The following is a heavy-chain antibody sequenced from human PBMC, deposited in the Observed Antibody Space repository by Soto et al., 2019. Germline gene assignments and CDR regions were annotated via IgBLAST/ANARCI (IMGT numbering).Heavy chain of an antibody. D-gene: IGHD1-26*01. CDR3: ARLLSKMPYYFDY. V-gene: IGHV4-61*08. CDR2: IYYSGST. Sequence: PSETLSLTCTVSGGSISSGGYYWSWIRQHPGKGLEWIGYIYYSGSTNYNPSLKSRVTISVDTSKNQFSLKLSSVTAADTAVYYCARLLSKMPYYFDYWGQGTLVTVSS. J-gene: IGHJ4*02. CDR1: GGSISSGGYY.